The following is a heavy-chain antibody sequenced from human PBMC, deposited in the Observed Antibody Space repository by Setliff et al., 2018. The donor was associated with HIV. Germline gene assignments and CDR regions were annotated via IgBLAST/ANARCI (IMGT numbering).Heavy chain of an antibody. Sequence: ASVKVSCKASGGTFSSYAISWVRQAPGQGLEWMGGIIPILGIANYAQKFQGRVTITADESTSTAYMELSSLRSEDTAVYYCARGYYDSSIDYWGQGTQVTVSS. CDR2: IIPILGIA. D-gene: IGHD3-22*01. CDR3: ARGYYDSSIDY. V-gene: IGHV1-69*10. J-gene: IGHJ4*02. CDR1: GGTFSSYA.